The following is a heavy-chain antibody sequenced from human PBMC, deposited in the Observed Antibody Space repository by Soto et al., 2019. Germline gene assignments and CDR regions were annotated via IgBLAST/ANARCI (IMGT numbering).Heavy chain of an antibody. V-gene: IGHV3-15*07. CDR3: TTASGGWGSYRQYYYYGMDV. Sequence: GGSLRLSCAASGFTFSNAWMNWVRQAPGKGLEWVGRIKSKTDGGTTDYAAPVKGRFTISRDDSKNTLYLQMNSLKTEDTAVYYCTTASGGWGSYRQYYYYGMDVWGQGTTVTVSS. J-gene: IGHJ6*02. CDR1: GFTFSNAW. D-gene: IGHD3-16*02. CDR2: IKSKTDGGTT.